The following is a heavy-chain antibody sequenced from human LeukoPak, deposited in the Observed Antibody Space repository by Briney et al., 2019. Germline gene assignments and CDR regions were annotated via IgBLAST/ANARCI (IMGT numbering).Heavy chain of an antibody. CDR2: IYHSGST. Sequence: SETLSLTCTVSGYSISSGYYWGWIRQPPGKGLEWIGSIYHSGSTYYNPSLKSRVTISVDTSKNQFSLKLSSVTAADTAVYYCAREYSSSWHGDDWFDPWGQGTLVTVSS. D-gene: IGHD6-13*01. CDR1: GYSISSGYY. V-gene: IGHV4-38-2*02. CDR3: AREYSSSWHGDDWFDP. J-gene: IGHJ5*02.